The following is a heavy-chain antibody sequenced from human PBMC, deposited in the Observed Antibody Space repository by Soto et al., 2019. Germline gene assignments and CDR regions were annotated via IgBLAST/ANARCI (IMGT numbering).Heavy chain of an antibody. CDR2: IIPIFGTA. J-gene: IGHJ3*02. CDR3: ARAGSARITMIVVPWEAFDI. V-gene: IGHV1-69*01. Sequence: QVQLVQSGAEVKKPGSSVKVSCKASGGTFSSYAISWVRQAPGQGLEWMGGIIPIFGTANYAQKFQGRVTITADESTSTDYMELSSLRSEDTAVYYCARAGSARITMIVVPWEAFDIWGQGTMVTVSS. D-gene: IGHD3-22*01. CDR1: GGTFSSYA.